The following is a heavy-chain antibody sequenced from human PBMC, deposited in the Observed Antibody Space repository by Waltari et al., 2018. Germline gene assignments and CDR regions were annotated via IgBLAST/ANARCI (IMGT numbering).Heavy chain of an antibody. V-gene: IGHV3-23*01. CDR3: ATPFYNWDDPLHS. D-gene: IGHD1-20*01. CDR2: ITVGDDT. J-gene: IGHJ4*02. Sequence: EVQLLESGGDLVQPGGSLRLSWAPSGLHISNYAIKWFRLAPGTGLEWVSAITVGDDTYYADSVKGRFTISRDTSKDTVHLQMNGLRAEDTAVYYCATPFYNWDDPLHSWGQGTLVTVSS. CDR1: GLHISNYA.